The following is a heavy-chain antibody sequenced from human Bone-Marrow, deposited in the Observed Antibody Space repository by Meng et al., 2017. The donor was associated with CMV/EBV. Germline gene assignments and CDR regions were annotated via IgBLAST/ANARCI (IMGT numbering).Heavy chain of an antibody. CDR3: GSHRS. CDR2: IYSGGDT. J-gene: IGHJ5*02. CDR1: GFSIYSTY. Sequence: DVQVVESGGRVVQPGGSLRLSCTASGFSIYSTYMNWVRQAPGKGLEWVSIIYSGGDTIYAESVKGRFTISRDISKDAMYLQMYNLGLEDAGTYHCGSHRSWGQATLVTVSS. V-gene: IGHV3-66*02.